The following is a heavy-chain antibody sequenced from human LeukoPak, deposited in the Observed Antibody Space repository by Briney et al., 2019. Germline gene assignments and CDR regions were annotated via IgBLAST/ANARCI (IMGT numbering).Heavy chain of an antibody. CDR2: IYYSGNA. J-gene: IGHJ4*02. CDR1: GGSISSGGYY. Sequence: PSETLSLTCIVSGGSISSGGYYWSWIRQHPGKGLEWIGYIYYSGNAYYNPSLTSRVTISVDTSKNQFSLKLSSVTAADTAVYYCARAGYDSSGYSTYYFDYWGQGTLVTVSS. CDR3: ARAGYDSSGYSTYYFDY. D-gene: IGHD3-22*01. V-gene: IGHV4-31*03.